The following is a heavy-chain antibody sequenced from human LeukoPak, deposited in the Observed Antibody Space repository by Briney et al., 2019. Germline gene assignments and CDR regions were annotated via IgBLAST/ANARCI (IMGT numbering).Heavy chain of an antibody. J-gene: IGHJ4*02. V-gene: IGHV4-59*01. Sequence: PSETLSLTCTVSGGSISSYYWSWIRQPPGKGLEWIGYIYYSGSTNYNPSLKSRVTISVDTSKNQFSLKLSSVTAADTAVYYCARTYCGGDCPLDYWGQGTLVTVSS. CDR3: ARTYCGGDCPLDY. D-gene: IGHD2-21*01. CDR1: GGSISSYY. CDR2: IYYSGST.